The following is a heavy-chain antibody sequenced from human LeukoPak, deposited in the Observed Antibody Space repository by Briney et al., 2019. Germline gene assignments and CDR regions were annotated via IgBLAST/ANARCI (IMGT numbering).Heavy chain of an antibody. CDR2: ISYDGSNK. CDR3: ASPLEAGDAFDI. CDR1: GFSFSDHA. D-gene: IGHD6-6*01. V-gene: IGHV3-30*19. Sequence: GGSLRLSCAASGFSFSDHAIYWVRQTPGKGLEWVAVISYDGSNKYYADSVKGRFTISRDNSKNTLYLQMNSLRAEDTAVYYCASPLEAGDAFDIWGQGTMVTVSS. J-gene: IGHJ3*02.